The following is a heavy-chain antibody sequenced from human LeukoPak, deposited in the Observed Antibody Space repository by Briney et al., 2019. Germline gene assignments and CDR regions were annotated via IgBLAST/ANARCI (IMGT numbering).Heavy chain of an antibody. CDR2: IYYSGST. V-gene: IGHV4-39*01. D-gene: IGHD4-17*01. J-gene: IGHJ3*02. CDR1: GGSISGSNYY. CDR3: ASYRDYADAFDI. Sequence: PSETLSLTCTVSGGSISGSNYYWGWIRQPPGKGLEWIGSIYYSGSTYYNPSLKSRVTISVDTSKNQFSLKLSSVTAADTAVYYCASYRDYADAFDIWGQGTMVTVSS.